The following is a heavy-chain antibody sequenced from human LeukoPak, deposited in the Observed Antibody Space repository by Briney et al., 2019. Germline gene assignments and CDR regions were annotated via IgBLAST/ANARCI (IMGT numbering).Heavy chain of an antibody. CDR3: ATSFRGFTVTLSNNWFDP. V-gene: IGHV1-8*01. J-gene: IGHJ5*02. Sequence: ASVTVSCKASGYTFTSYDINWVRQATGQGLEWMGWMNPNSGNTGYAQKFQGRVTMTRNTSISTAYMELSSLRSEDTAVYYCATSFRGFTVTLSNNWFDPWGQGTLVTVSS. CDR1: GYTFTSYD. D-gene: IGHD4-17*01. CDR2: MNPNSGNT.